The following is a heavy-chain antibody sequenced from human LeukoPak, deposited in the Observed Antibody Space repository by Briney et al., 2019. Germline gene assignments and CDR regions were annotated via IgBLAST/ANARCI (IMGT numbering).Heavy chain of an antibody. D-gene: IGHD3-10*01. Sequence: GGSLRLSCAASGFTFSSYGMHWVRQAPGKGLEWVAFIRYDGSNKYYADSVKGRFTISRDNSKNTLYLQMNSLRAEDTAVYYCAKDSYYYGSGSYYPVEYWGREPWSPSPQ. CDR1: GFTFSSYG. V-gene: IGHV3-30*02. CDR3: AKDSYYYGSGSYYPVEY. CDR2: IRYDGSNK. J-gene: IGHJ4*02.